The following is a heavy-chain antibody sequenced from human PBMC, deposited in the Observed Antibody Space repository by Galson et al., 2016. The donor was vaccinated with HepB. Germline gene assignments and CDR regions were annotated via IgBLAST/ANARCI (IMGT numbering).Heavy chain of an antibody. CDR1: GDTFTTYA. J-gene: IGHJ4*02. V-gene: IGHV1-69*06. CDR3: SFCSTSTCYAV. CDR2: IIPVFSTA. Sequence: SVKVSCKASGDTFTTYAINWVRQAPGQGLEWMGGIIPVFSTANSPQKFHDRVTLTADKSRSTAYMELSSLRPEDTAVYFCSFCSTSTCYAVWGQGTLVTVSS. D-gene: IGHD2-2*01.